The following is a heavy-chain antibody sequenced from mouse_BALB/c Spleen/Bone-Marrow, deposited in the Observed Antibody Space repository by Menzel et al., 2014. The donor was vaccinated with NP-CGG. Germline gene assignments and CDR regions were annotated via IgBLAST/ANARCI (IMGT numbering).Heavy chain of an antibody. Sequence: QVQLQQSGAELGMPGASVKMSCKASGYTFTDNWIYWVKQRPGQGLEWIGAIDTSDSYTNYNQKFMGKASLTVDASSSTAYMQVSSQTSDDSAVYYCARGGHDFSLDYWGQGTSVTVSS. D-gene: IGHD2-4*01. CDR2: IDTSDSYT. J-gene: IGHJ4*01. V-gene: IGHV1-69*01. CDR3: ARGGHDFSLDY. CDR1: GYTFTDNW.